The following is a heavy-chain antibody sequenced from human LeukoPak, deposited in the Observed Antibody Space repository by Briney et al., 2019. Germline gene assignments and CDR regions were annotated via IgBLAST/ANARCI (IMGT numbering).Heavy chain of an antibody. V-gene: IGHV3-48*04. J-gene: IGHJ3*02. CDR2: ISSSSSTI. Sequence: GSLRLSCAASGFTFSSYSMNWVRQAPGKGLEWVSYISSSSSTIYYADSVKGRFTISRDNAKNSLYLQMNSLRAEDTAVYYCAREPRGGGYGSGSYQRGDAFDIWGQGTMVTVSS. D-gene: IGHD3-10*01. CDR3: AREPRGGGYGSGSYQRGDAFDI. CDR1: GFTFSSYS.